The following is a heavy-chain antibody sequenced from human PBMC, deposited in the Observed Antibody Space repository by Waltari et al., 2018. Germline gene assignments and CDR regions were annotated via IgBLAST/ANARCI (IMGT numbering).Heavy chain of an antibody. CDR1: GGSFSGYY. CDR3: ARERRTRAFDI. V-gene: IGHV4-34*01. J-gene: IGHJ3*02. CDR2: INHSGST. Sequence: QVQLQQWGAGLLKPSETLSLTCAVYGGSFSGYYWSWIRQPPGKGLEWIGEINHSGSTNYNPSLKSRVTISVDTSKNQFSLKLSSVTAADTAVYYCARERRTRAFDIWGQGTMVTVSS.